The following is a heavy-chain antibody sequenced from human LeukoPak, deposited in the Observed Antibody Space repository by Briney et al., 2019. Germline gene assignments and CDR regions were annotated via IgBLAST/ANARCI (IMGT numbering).Heavy chain of an antibody. CDR3: ARSRAPYSRPLKAFDP. J-gene: IGHJ5*02. CDR1: GGSISSSSYY. V-gene: IGHV4-39*07. D-gene: IGHD6-13*01. Sequence: PSETLSLTCTVSGGSISSSSYYWGWIRQPPGKGLEWIGSIYYSGSTYYNPSLKSRVTISVDTSKNQFSLKLSSVTAADTAVYYCARSRAPYSRPLKAFDPWGQGTLVTVSS. CDR2: IYYSGST.